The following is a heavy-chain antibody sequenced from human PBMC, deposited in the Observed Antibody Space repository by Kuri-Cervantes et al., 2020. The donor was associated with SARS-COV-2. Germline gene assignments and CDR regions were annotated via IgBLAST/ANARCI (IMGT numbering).Heavy chain of an antibody. J-gene: IGHJ4*02. V-gene: IGHV3-30-3*01. Sequence: GESLKISCAASGFTFSSYAMHWVRQAPGKGLEWVAVISYDGSNKYYADSVKGRFTISRDNSKNTLYLQMNSLRAEDTAVYYCVIVDTAMVGFGDYWGQGTLVTAPQ. CDR2: ISYDGSNK. CDR3: VIVDTAMVGFGDY. D-gene: IGHD5-18*01. CDR1: GFTFSSYA.